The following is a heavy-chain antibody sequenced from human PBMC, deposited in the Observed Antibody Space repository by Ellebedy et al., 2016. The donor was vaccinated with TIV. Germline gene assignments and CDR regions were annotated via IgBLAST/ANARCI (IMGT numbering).Heavy chain of an antibody. CDR3: ARDTAFYGAVTIVDY. CDR1: GFTFGSYW. V-gene: IGHV3-7*01. J-gene: IGHJ4*02. Sequence: GGSLRLSXAASGFTFGSYWMSWVRQAPGKGLEWVASIKQDGSEKYYVDSVKGRFTISRDNAKNSLYLQMNSLRAEDTAVYYCARDTAFYGAVTIVDYWGQGTLVTVSS. D-gene: IGHD4-17*01. CDR2: IKQDGSEK.